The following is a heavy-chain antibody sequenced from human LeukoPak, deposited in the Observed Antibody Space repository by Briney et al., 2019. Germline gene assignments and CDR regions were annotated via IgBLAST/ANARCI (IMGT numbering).Heavy chain of an antibody. CDR3: AREGLRGGFFDY. Sequence: SQTLSLTCAVSGGSISSGGYSWSWIRQPPGKGLEWIRYIYHSGSTYYNPSLKSRVTISVDRSKNQFSLKLSSVTAADTAVYYCAREGLRGGFFDYWGQGTLVTVSS. CDR2: IYHSGST. J-gene: IGHJ4*02. V-gene: IGHV4-30-2*01. D-gene: IGHD5-12*01. CDR1: GGSISSGGYS.